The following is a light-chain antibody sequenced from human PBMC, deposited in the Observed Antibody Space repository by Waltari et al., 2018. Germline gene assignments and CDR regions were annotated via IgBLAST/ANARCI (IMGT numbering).Light chain of an antibody. V-gene: IGLV2-11*01. CDR1: SSDVGGYNF. Sequence: QSALTQPRPVSGSPGQAVTISSTGTSSDVGGYNFVSWYQQHPGKAPKLMIYDVTKRPSGAPDLLSGSKSGNTASLTISGLQAEDEADYYCSSYAGSYTYVFGTGTKVTVL. J-gene: IGLJ1*01. CDR3: SSYAGSYTYV. CDR2: DVT.